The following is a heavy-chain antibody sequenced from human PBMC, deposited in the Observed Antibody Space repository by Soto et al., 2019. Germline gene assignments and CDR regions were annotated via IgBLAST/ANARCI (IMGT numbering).Heavy chain of an antibody. D-gene: IGHD3-22*01. J-gene: IGHJ4*02. V-gene: IGHV3-23*01. CDR1: GFRFSSYS. CDR3: ATMNGYFEY. CDR2: ITATGDRT. Sequence: GGSLRLSCADSGFRFSSYSMSWVRQTPGKGLEWVAAITATGDRTYYADSVTGRFTIYRDNSKKTHYLQMTSLRAEDTAMYYCATMNGYFEYWGQGNPVTVSS.